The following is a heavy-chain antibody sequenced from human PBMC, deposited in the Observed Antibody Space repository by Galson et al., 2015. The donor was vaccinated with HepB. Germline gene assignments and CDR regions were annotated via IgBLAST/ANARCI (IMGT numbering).Heavy chain of an antibody. V-gene: IGHV5-10-1*01. CDR1: GYSFTPYW. D-gene: IGHD1-26*01. CDR3: ARQSVNSGGAFDI. CDR2: IDSSDSYS. J-gene: IGHJ3*02. Sequence: QSGAEVKKPGESLRISCEASGYSFTPYWISWVRQMPGKGLEWMGRIDSSDSYSNYGPSFQGHIIISVDKSIRTVYLQWSSLKAADTAIYYCARQSVNSGGAFDIWGQGTMVTVS.